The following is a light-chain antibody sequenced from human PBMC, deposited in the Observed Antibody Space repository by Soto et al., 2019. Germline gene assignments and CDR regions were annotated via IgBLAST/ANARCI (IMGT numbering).Light chain of an antibody. CDR2: WSS. CDR3: QQYYAIPWT. J-gene: IGKJ1*01. Sequence: DIVMTQSPDSLAVSLGERATINCKSSQSVLYSSNNRSAWFQQKPGQPPKLLIYWSSTRKSGVPDRFSGSGSGTDFTLPISSLQAEDVAVYYCQQYYAIPWTVGQGTKVEIK. V-gene: IGKV4-1*01. CDR1: QSVLYSSNNR.